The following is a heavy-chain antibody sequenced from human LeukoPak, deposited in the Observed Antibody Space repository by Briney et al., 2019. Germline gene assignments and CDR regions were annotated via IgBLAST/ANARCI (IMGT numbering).Heavy chain of an antibody. CDR2: IYYSGST. CDR1: GGSFSGYY. J-gene: IGHJ4*02. Sequence: SETLSLTCAVYGGSFSGYYWSWIRQPPGKGLEWIGSIYYSGSTYYNPSLKSRVTISVDTSKNQFSLKLSSVTAADTAVYYCARQQLAIFDYWGQGTLVTVSS. CDR3: ARQQLAIFDY. V-gene: IGHV4-34*01. D-gene: IGHD6-13*01.